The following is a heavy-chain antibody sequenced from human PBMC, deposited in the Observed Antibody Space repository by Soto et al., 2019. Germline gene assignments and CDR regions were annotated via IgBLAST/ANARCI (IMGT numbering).Heavy chain of an antibody. CDR3: ASARESTAMVTGWFDP. CDR1: GYTFTGYY. V-gene: IGHV1-2*04. J-gene: IGHJ5*02. D-gene: IGHD5-18*01. CDR2: INPNIGGA. Sequence: ASVKVSCKASGYTFTGYYMHWVRQAPGQGLEWMGWINPNIGGANYAQKFQGWVTMTKETSTSTAYMELSSLRSEDTAVYYCASARESTAMVTGWFDPWGQGTLVTVSS.